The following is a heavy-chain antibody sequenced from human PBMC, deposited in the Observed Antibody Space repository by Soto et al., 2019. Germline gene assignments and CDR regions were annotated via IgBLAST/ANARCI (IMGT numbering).Heavy chain of an antibody. V-gene: IGHV3-23*01. CDR2: ISGSGGST. J-gene: IGHJ6*03. CDR3: AKDQSYDFWSGEDYYYMDV. D-gene: IGHD3-3*01. CDR1: GFTFSSDA. Sequence: GGSLRLSCAASGFTFSSDAMSWVRQAPGKGLEWVSAISGSGGSTYYADSVKGRFTISRDNSKNTPYLQMNSLRAEDTAVYYCAKDQSYDFWSGEDYYYMDVWGKGTTVTVSS.